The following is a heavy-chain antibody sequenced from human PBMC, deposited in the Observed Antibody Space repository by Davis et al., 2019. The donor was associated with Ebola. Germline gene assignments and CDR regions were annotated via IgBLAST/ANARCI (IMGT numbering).Heavy chain of an antibody. J-gene: IGHJ6*04. D-gene: IGHD5-24*01. CDR2: ISYDGSNK. V-gene: IGHV3-30*18. CDR3: AKTNNRWLQLDYYYGMDV. Sequence: GESLKISCAASGFTFSTYGMHWVRQAPGKGLEWVAVISYDGSNKYYADSVKGRFTISRDNSKNTLDLQLNSLRAEDTAVYYCAKTNNRWLQLDYYYGMDVWGKGTTVTVSS. CDR1: GFTFSTYG.